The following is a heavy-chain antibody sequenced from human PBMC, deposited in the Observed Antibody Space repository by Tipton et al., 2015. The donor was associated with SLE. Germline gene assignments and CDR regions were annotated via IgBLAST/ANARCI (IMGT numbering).Heavy chain of an antibody. CDR1: GFTFSNYH. CDR2: IWYDATNK. D-gene: IGHD3-10*01. V-gene: IGHV3-33*06. Sequence: SLRLSCETSGFTFSNYHMHWVRQAPGKGLEWVALIWYDATNKYYADSVKGRFTISRDNSRNTMYLQMNNLRADDTAMYYCAKAVLFGSGSYYSSWGQGTLVTVSS. CDR3: AKAVLFGSGSYYSS. J-gene: IGHJ4*02.